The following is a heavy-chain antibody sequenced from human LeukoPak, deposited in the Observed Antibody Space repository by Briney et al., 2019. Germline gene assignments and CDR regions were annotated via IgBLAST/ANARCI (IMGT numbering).Heavy chain of an antibody. J-gene: IGHJ3*02. D-gene: IGHD4-23*01. Sequence: ASVKVSCKASGGTFSSYAISWVRQAPGQGLEWMGWMNPNSGNTGYAQKFQGRVTMTRNTSISTAYMELSSLRSEDTAVYYCAREGNSGAFDIWGQGTMVTVSS. CDR1: GGTFSSYA. V-gene: IGHV1-8*02. CDR2: MNPNSGNT. CDR3: AREGNSGAFDI.